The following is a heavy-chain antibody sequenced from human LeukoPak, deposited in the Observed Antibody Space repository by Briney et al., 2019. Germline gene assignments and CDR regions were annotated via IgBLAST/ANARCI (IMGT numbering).Heavy chain of an antibody. CDR3: ARHLPMAAPSGYYGMDV. CDR1: GGSISSYY. V-gene: IGHV4-59*08. D-gene: IGHD6-13*01. Sequence: KPSETLSLTCTVSGGSISSYYWSWIRQPPGKGLEWIGYIYYSGSTNYNPSLKSRVTISVDTSKNQFSLKLSSVTAADTAVYYCARHLPMAAPSGYYGMDVWGQGTTVTVSS. CDR2: IYYSGST. J-gene: IGHJ6*02.